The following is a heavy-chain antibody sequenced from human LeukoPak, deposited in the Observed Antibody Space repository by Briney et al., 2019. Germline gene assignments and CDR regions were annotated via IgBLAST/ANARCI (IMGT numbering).Heavy chain of an antibody. CDR3: ARTDSSGYRFDS. Sequence: GESLKISCKGSGYSFTTYWIGWVRQMPGKGLEWMGIIYPGDSHTGYSPSFQGQVTISADKSITTAYLQWSSLEASDTAMYYCARTDSSGYRFDSWGQGTLVTVSS. D-gene: IGHD3-22*01. CDR2: IYPGDSHT. V-gene: IGHV5-51*03. CDR1: GYSFTTYW. J-gene: IGHJ4*02.